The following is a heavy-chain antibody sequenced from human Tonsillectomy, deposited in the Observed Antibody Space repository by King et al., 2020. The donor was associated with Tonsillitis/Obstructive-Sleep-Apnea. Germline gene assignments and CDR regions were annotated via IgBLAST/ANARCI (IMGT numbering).Heavy chain of an antibody. CDR3: ARQSPLIQGGMEGQFDY. CDR2: IYPGDSDT. Sequence: QLVQSGAEVKKPGESLKISCKASGYRFTSHWIGWVRQMPGKGLEWMGIIYPGDSDTRYSPSFQGQVTISADKSIDTAYLQWSSLKASDTAIYYCARQSPLIQGGMEGQFDYWGQGTLVTVSS. CDR1: GYRFTSHW. J-gene: IGHJ4*02. V-gene: IGHV5-51*01. D-gene: IGHD3-10*01.